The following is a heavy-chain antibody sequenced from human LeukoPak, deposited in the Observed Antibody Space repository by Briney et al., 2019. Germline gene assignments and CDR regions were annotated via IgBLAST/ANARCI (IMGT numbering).Heavy chain of an antibody. J-gene: IGHJ5*02. CDR1: GYTFTCYG. D-gene: IGHD2-15*01. V-gene: IGHV1-18*01. Sequence: GASVTVSLKASGYTFTCYGISWVRQAPGQGLEWMGLISAYNGNTNYAQKLQGRVTMTTDTSTSTAYMELRSLRSDDTAVYYCARGAEYCSGGSCYWDWFDPWGQGTLVTVSS. CDR2: ISAYNGNT. CDR3: ARGAEYCSGGSCYWDWFDP.